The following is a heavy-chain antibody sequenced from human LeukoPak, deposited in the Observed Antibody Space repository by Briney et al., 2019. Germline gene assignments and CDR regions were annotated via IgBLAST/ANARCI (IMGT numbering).Heavy chain of an antibody. Sequence: LSGGSLRLSCAASGFTFSSYAMSWVRQAPGKGLEWVSAISGSGGSTYYADSVKGRFTISRDNSKNTLYLQMNSLRAEDTAVYYCAKPTRYSSGWFYYFDYWAREPWSPSPQ. CDR2: ISGSGGST. J-gene: IGHJ4*02. V-gene: IGHV3-23*01. CDR1: GFTFSSYA. CDR3: AKPTRYSSGWFYYFDY. D-gene: IGHD6-19*01.